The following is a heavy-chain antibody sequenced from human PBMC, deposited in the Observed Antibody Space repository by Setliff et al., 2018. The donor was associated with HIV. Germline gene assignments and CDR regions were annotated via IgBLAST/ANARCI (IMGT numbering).Heavy chain of an antibody. CDR1: NDSINYQY. CDR2: IYYSGNT. CDR3: ARGRRRSSTPYYFDY. Sequence: SETLSLTCTVSNDSINYQYWAWIRQPPGKGLEWIESIYYSGNTNYNPSLKSRVTISIDTSKSQFSLKLTSVSAADTAMYYCARGRRRSSTPYYFDYWGQGTLVTVSS. V-gene: IGHV4-59*11. J-gene: IGHJ4*02.